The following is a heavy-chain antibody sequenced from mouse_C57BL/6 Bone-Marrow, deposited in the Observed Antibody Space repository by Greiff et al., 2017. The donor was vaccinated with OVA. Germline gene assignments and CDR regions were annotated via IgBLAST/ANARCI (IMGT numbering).Heavy chain of an antibody. CDR2: ISSGGDYI. V-gene: IGHV5-9-1*02. CDR1: GFTFSSYA. CDR3: TRNYGSSHYYAMDY. D-gene: IGHD1-1*01. J-gene: IGHJ4*01. Sequence: EVQGVESGEGLVKPGGSLKLSCAASGFTFSSYAMSWVRQTPEKRLEWVAYISSGGDYIYYADTVKGRFTISRDNARNTLYLQMSSLKSEDTAMYYCTRNYGSSHYYAMDYWGQGTSVTVSS.